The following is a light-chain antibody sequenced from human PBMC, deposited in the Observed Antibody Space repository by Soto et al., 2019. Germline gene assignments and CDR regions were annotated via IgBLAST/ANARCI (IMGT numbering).Light chain of an antibody. CDR2: EVT. J-gene: IGLJ3*02. Sequence: QSALTQPASVSGSPGQSITIYCTGTSSDGGGYNYVSWYQQHPGKAPKLMIYEVTNRPSGVSDRFSGSKSVNTASLTISGLQAEDEADYYCSSYTTSRTWVFGGGTKLTVL. CDR3: SSYTTSRTWV. CDR1: SSDGGGYNY. V-gene: IGLV2-14*01.